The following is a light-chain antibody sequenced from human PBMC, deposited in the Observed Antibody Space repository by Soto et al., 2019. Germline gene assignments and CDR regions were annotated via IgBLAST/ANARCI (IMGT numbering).Light chain of an antibody. V-gene: IGLV1-51*01. CDR3: ETLSSGLSAGV. Sequence: QSVLTQPPSLSAAPGQKVTISCSGSTSNIANNFVSWYQQLPGTAPKLLISVNDTRPSGIPDRFSGSKSGASATLDMTGLRTGDEANYYFETLSSGLSAGVFGVEPKRTVL. CDR2: VND. J-gene: IGLJ2*01. CDR1: TSNIANNF.